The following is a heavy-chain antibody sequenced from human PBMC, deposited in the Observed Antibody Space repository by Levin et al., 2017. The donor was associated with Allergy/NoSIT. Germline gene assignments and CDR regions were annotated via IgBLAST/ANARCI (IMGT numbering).Heavy chain of an antibody. V-gene: IGHV3-11*03. D-gene: IGHD2-2*01. CDR1: GFAFSDYY. J-gene: IGHJ3*02. Sequence: GESLKISCAASGFAFSDYYMSWIRQAPGKGLEWVSYISGSSTYTNYADSVKGRFTISRDNAKNSLYLQVNSLRATDTTVYYCAQGGRTSQLWAFDIWGQGTKVTVSS. CDR3: AQGGRTSQLWAFDI. CDR2: ISGSSTYT.